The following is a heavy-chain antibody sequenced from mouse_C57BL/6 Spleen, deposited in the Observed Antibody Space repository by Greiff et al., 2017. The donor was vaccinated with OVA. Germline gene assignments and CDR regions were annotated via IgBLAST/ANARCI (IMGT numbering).Heavy chain of an antibody. CDR1: GYTFTSYW. V-gene: IGHV1-5*01. D-gene: IGHD1-1*01. J-gene: IGHJ4*01. CDR2: IYPGNSDT. CDR3: TRSYYCGSSYYAMDY. Sequence: VQLKESGTVLVRPGASVKMSCKTSGYTFTSYWMHWVKQRPGQGLEWIGVIYPGNSDTSYNQKFKGKAKLTAVTSASTAYRELSSLTNEDSAVYYCTRSYYCGSSYYAMDYWGQGTSVTVSS.